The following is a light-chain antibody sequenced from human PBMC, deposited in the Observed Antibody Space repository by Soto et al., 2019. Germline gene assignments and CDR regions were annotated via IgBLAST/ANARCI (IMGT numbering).Light chain of an antibody. J-gene: IGKJ1*01. CDR2: AAS. CDR3: QQSYSTPRT. Sequence: DIQMTQSPSSLSASVGDRVTITCRASQSISSYLNWYQLKPGKAPKLLIYAASSLQSGVPSRFRGSGSGTDFTITISSLQPEDFATYYCQQSYSTPRTFGQGTKVEIK. CDR1: QSISSY. V-gene: IGKV1-39*01.